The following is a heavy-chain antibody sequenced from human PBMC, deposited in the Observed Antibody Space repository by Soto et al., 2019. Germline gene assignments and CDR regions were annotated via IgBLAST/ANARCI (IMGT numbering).Heavy chain of an antibody. CDR2: ISSSGSTI. Sequence: GGSLRLSCAASEFTFSDYYMSWIRQAPGKGLEWVSYISSSGSTIYYADSVKGRFTISRDNAKNSLYLQMNSLRVEDTAVYYCARGSASGWLPSFDYWGQGTLVTAPQ. CDR3: ARGSASGWLPSFDY. CDR1: EFTFSDYY. V-gene: IGHV3-11*01. J-gene: IGHJ4*02. D-gene: IGHD6-19*01.